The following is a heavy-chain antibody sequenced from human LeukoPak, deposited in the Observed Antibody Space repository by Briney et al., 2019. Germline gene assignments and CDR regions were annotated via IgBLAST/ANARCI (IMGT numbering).Heavy chain of an antibody. J-gene: IGHJ3*02. V-gene: IGHV1-69*05. D-gene: IGHD3-22*01. Sequence: GSSVKVSCKASGGTFSSYAISWVRQAPGQGLEWMGGIIPIFGTANYAQKFQGRVTITTDESTSTAYMELSSLRSEDTAVYYCARFDNHYYHSNRPDAFDIWGQGTMVTVSS. CDR2: IIPIFGTA. CDR3: ARFDNHYYHSNRPDAFDI. CDR1: GGTFSSYA.